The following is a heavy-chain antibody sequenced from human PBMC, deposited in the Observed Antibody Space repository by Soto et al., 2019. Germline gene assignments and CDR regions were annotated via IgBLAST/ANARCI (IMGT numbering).Heavy chain of an antibody. V-gene: IGHV3-23*01. D-gene: IGHD6-19*01. CDR3: AKTDKFHSQSSGWANRFDS. CDR2: ITSAGST. J-gene: IGHJ4*02. Sequence: EVQLLKSGGDLAQPGGSLRLICAASGFTFSNYAMTWVRQSPGKGLEWVSTITSAGSTFYGDTVKGRFTISRDNSKSTLYLQMNSLGAEDTAVYYCAKTDKFHSQSSGWANRFDSWGQGTLVTVSS. CDR1: GFTFSNYA.